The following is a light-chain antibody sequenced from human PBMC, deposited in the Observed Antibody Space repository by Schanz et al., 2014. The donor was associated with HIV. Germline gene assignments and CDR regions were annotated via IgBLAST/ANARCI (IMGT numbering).Light chain of an antibody. CDR3: SSYAGTNSLVL. CDR2: EVS. J-gene: IGLJ2*01. Sequence: QSALTQPATVSGSPGQSITVSCTGTNSDIGGHDYVSWYQQHPGKAPKLMIFEVSERPSGVPDRFSGSKSGNTASLTVSGLQAEDEADYYCSSYAGTNSLVLFAGGTKLTVL. CDR1: NSDIGGHDY. V-gene: IGLV2-8*01.